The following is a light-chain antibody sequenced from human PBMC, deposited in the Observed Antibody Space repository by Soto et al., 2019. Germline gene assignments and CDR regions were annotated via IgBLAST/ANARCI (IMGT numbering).Light chain of an antibody. Sequence: QSVLTQPASVSGSPGQSITISCTGTSSDVGGYNYVSWYQQHPGKAPKLMIYEVSNRPSGVSNRFSGSKSGNTASLTIFGLQGEDEADYYCSSYTSSSTYVFGNGTKVTVL. CDR1: SSDVGGYNY. J-gene: IGLJ1*01. CDR3: SSYTSSSTYV. V-gene: IGLV2-14*01. CDR2: EVS.